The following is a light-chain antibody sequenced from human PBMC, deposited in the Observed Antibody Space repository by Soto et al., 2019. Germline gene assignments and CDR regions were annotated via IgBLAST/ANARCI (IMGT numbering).Light chain of an antibody. CDR3: QQYGSSPPVT. Sequence: DIQMTQSPSTLSASVGDRVTITCRASQSISSWLAWYQQEPGKAPKLLIYKASSLESGVPSRFSGSGSGTEFTLTISSLQPDDFAVYYCQQYGSSPPVTFGGGTKVDIK. J-gene: IGKJ4*01. V-gene: IGKV1-5*03. CDR1: QSISSW. CDR2: KAS.